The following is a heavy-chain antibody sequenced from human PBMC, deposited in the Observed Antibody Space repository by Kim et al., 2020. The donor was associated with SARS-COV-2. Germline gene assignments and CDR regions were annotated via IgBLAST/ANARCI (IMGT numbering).Heavy chain of an antibody. J-gene: IGHJ4*02. V-gene: IGHV1-2*02. D-gene: IGHD1-26*01. CDR3: ARKTTTWDADY. Sequence: NYAQRVQSRVTMTRDTSISTAYMDLTRLTSDDTAVYYCARKTTTWDADYWGQGTLVTVSS.